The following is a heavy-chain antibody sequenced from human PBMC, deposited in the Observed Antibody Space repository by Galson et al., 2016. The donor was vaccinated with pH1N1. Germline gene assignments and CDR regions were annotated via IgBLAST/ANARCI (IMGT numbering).Heavy chain of an antibody. D-gene: IGHD3-10*01. Sequence: SLRLSCAASGFKASGFTFSNYAMSWVRQAPGKGLEWVSTISGGDGSTYYADSVRGRFTISRDNAKNSLYLQMNSLRAEDTAVYYCTRDLGGEDYYNGMDVWGQGTTVTVSS. V-gene: IGHV3-23*01. CDR1: GFTFSNYA. J-gene: IGHJ6*02. CDR3: TRDLGGEDYYNGMDV. CDR2: ISGGDGST.